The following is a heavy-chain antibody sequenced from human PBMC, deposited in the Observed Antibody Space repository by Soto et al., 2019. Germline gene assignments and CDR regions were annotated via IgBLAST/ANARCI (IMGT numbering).Heavy chain of an antibody. CDR2: IYYSGST. V-gene: IGHV4-39*01. J-gene: IGHJ5*02. D-gene: IGHD6-13*01. CDR1: GGSISSSSYY. Sequence: SETLSLTCTVSGGSISSSSYYWGWIRQPPGKGLEWIGSIYYSGSTYYNPSLKSRVTISVDTSKNQFSLKLSSVTAADTAVYYCARMMETAAGRPFGPRGQGTLVTVSS. CDR3: ARMMETAAGRPFGP.